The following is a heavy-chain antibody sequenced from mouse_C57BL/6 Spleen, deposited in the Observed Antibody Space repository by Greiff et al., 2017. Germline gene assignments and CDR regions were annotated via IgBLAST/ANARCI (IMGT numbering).Heavy chain of an antibody. Sequence: QVQLQQPGAELVRPGSSVKLSCKASGYTFTSYWMHWVKQRPIQGLEWIGNIDPSDSETHYNQKFKDKATLTVDKSSSTAYMQLSSLTSEDSAVYYCARGQLSLLGFAYWGQGTLVTVSA. D-gene: IGHD3-2*02. CDR3: ARGQLSLLGFAY. J-gene: IGHJ3*01. V-gene: IGHV1-52*01. CDR1: GYTFTSYW. CDR2: IDPSDSET.